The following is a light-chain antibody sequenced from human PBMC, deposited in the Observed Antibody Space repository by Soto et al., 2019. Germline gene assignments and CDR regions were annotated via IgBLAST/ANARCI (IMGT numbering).Light chain of an antibody. CDR2: ATS. CDR3: QQYNTWYT. Sequence: EIVMTQAPATLSVSPGERATLSCRASQSINGNLAWYQRKPGQAPRLLMYATSVRATGIPARFSGSGSGTEYTLTISSLQSEDFAVFYCQQYNTWYTFGQGTKLEIK. V-gene: IGKV3-15*01. CDR1: QSINGN. J-gene: IGKJ2*01.